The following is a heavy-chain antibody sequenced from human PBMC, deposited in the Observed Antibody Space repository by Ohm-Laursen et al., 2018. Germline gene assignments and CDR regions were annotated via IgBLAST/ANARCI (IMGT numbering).Heavy chain of an antibody. V-gene: IGHV4-59*01. CDR2: IFYSGST. CDR1: GGSISSYY. Sequence: SQTLSLTCTVSGGSISSYYWSWIRQPPGKGLELIGYIFYSGSTNYNPSLKSRVTISVDTSKNQFSLRLSSVTAADTAVYYCARENPYGAFIDAFDIWGQGTMVTVSS. J-gene: IGHJ3*02. D-gene: IGHD4-17*01. CDR3: ARENPYGAFIDAFDI.